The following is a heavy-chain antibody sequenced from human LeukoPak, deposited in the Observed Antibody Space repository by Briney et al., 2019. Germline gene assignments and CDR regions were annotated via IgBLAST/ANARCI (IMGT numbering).Heavy chain of an antibody. V-gene: IGHV1-46*01. CDR2: INLSGGST. D-gene: IGHD3-9*01. Sequence: ASVKVSCKASGYTFTSYYMHWVRQAPGHGLEWMGIINLSGGSTSYAQKFQGRVTMTRDTSTSTVYMELSSLRSEDTAVYYCARDAKRPLLRYFGWQGDAFDIWGQGTMVTVSS. J-gene: IGHJ3*02. CDR1: GYTFTSYY. CDR3: ARDAKRPLLRYFGWQGDAFDI.